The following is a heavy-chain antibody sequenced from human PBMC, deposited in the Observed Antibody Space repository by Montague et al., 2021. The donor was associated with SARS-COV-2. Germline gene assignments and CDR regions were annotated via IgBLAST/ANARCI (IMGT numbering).Heavy chain of an antibody. CDR2: IWYDGSNQ. V-gene: IGHV3-33*01. CDR1: GGSISGYY. CDR3: AREYSAPRWFGEYNRYGMDV. J-gene: IGHJ6*02. D-gene: IGHD3-10*01. Sequence: LSLTCTVSGGSISGYYWSWVRQAPGKGLEWVAVIWYDGSNQYYGDSVKGRFTISRDNSKNTLYLQMNSLRAEDTAVYYCAREYSAPRWFGEYNRYGMDVWGQGTTVTVSS.